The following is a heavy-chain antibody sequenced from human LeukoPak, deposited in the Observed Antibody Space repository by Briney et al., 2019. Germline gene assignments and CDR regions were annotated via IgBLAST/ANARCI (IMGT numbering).Heavy chain of an antibody. CDR3: ARRSSTWGAFDI. J-gene: IGHJ3*02. CDR1: GFTFDDSA. D-gene: IGHD2-2*01. Sequence: GRSLRLSCAASGFTFDDSAMHWVRQAPGEGLDWVSGISANSDSVVYADSMRGRFTISRDNAKNSLYLQMNSLRAEDTALYYCARRSSTWGAFDIWGQGTMVTVSS. CDR2: ISANSDSV. V-gene: IGHV3-9*01.